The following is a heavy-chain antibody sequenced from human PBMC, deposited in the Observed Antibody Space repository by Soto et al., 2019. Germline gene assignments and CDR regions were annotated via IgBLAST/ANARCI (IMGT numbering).Heavy chain of an antibody. CDR1: GYTFTSYA. CDR2: INAGNGNT. D-gene: IGHD2-21*01. J-gene: IGHJ3*02. CDR3: ATHPFHRDAFDI. V-gene: IGHV1-3*01. Sequence: GASVKVSCKASGYTFTSYAMHWVRQAPGQRLEWMGWINAGNGNTKYSQKFQGRVTITRDTSASTAYMELSSLRSEDTAVYYCATHPFHRDAFDIWGQGTMVTVSS.